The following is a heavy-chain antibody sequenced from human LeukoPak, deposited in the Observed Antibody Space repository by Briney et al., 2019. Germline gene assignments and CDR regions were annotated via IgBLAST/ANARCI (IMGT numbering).Heavy chain of an antibody. CDR3: ARARAEDFGYDSSGYYLTYYYYYMDV. CDR1: GYTFTGYY. D-gene: IGHD3-22*01. CDR2: INPNNGGT. J-gene: IGHJ6*03. Sequence: ASVKVSCKASGYTFTGYYMHWVRQAPGQGLEWMGWINPNNGGTNYAQKFQGRVTMTRDTSISTAYMELSRLRSDDTAVYYCARARAEDFGYDSSGYYLTYYYYYMDVWGKGTTVTISS. V-gene: IGHV1-2*02.